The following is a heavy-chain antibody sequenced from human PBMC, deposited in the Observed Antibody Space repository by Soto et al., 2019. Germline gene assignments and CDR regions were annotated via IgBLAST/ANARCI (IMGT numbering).Heavy chain of an antibody. CDR3: ARRKERSGPHYFDY. CDR2: MNPSNGNT. J-gene: IGHJ4*02. CDR1: GYTFTTYD. V-gene: IGHV1-8*02. Sequence: ASVKVSCKASGYTFTTYDVSWVRQASGQGLEWMGWMNPSNGNTGYAQKFQGRVTMTRNTSISTVYMELSGLRPDDTAVYYCARRKERSGPHYFDYWGQGTRVTSP.